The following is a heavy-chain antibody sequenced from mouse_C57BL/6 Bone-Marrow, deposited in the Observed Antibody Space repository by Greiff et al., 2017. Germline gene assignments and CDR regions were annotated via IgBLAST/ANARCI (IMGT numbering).Heavy chain of an antibody. D-gene: IGHD5-5*01. CDR1: GFTFSDSY. V-gene: IGHV5-12*01. CDR2: ISNGGGST. J-gene: IGHJ4*01. Sequence: DVHLVESGGGLVQPGGSLKLSCAASGFTFSDSYMYWVRQTPEKRLEWVAYISNGGGSTYYPDPVQGRFTISRDNAKNTLYLQMRRLKSEDTAMYYCARHHYRAMDYWGQGTSVTVSS. CDR3: ARHHYRAMDY.